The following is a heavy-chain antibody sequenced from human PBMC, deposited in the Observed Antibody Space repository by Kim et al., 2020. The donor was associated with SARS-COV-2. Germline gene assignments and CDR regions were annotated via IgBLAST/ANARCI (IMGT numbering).Heavy chain of an antibody. CDR2: IWYDGSNK. V-gene: IGHV3-33*06. CDR3: SKDNRAGRRGYDLAYFDD. CDR1: GFTFSRYG. Sequence: GGSLRLSCAASGFTFSRYGMHWVRQAPGKGLEWVAVIWYDGSNKYYADSVKGRFTISRDNSKNRLYLQMNSLRAEEPAVYYCSKDNRAGRRGYDLAYFDDWGQGTLVTVSS. J-gene: IGHJ4*01. D-gene: IGHD5-12*01.